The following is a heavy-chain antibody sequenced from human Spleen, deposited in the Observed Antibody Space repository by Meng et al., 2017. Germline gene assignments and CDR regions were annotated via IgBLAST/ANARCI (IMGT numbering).Heavy chain of an antibody. J-gene: IGHJ5*02. CDR1: GGSFSGYY. Sequence: SETLSLICAVYGGSFSGYYWSWIRQPPGKGLEWIGEINHSGSTNYNPSLKSRITISVDTSKNQFSLKLSSVTAADTAVFYCARRTVGASPNWFDPWGQGTLVTVSS. D-gene: IGHD1-26*01. CDR3: ARRTVGASPNWFDP. CDR2: INHSGST. V-gene: IGHV4-34*01.